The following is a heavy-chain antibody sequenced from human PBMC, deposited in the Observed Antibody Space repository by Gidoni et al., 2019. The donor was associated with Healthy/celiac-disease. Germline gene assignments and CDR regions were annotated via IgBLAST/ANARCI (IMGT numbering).Heavy chain of an antibody. V-gene: IGHV1-69*01. CDR3: ARAPRVRGVIRCYFDY. CDR2: IIPIFGTA. J-gene: IGHJ4*02. CDR1: GGTFSSYA. D-gene: IGHD3-10*01. Sequence: QVQRVQSGAEVKKLGSSVKVSCKAAGGTFSSYAISWVRQAPGRGLEWLGGIIPIFGTANYAQKFQGRVTITADESTSTAYMELSSLRSEDTAVYYCARAPRVRGVIRCYFDYWGQGTLVTVSS.